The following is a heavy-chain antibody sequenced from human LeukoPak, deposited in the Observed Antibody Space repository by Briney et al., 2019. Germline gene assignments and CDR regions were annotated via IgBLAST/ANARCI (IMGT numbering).Heavy chain of an antibody. D-gene: IGHD5-24*01. Sequence: SETLSLTCTVSGGSISSSNYFWGWVRQAPGKGLEWIGSIYYSGSTYYNPSLKSRVTISADMSKNQFSLRLYSVTAADTAVYYCGRDSVEMGTIHSDYWGQGTLVTVSS. J-gene: IGHJ4*02. CDR2: IYYSGST. CDR1: GGSISSSNYF. V-gene: IGHV4-39*07. CDR3: GRDSVEMGTIHSDY.